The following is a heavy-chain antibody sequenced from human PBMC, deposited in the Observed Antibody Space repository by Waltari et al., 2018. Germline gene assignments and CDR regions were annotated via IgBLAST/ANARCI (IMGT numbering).Heavy chain of an antibody. V-gene: IGHV2-5*02. J-gene: IGHJ4*02. D-gene: IGHD4-4*01. CDR3: AHWTVTSYYFDY. CDR2: IYWDDDK. Sequence: QITLKESGPTLVKPTQTLTLTCTFSGFSLSTSGVGVGWIRQPRGKALEWLALIYWDDDKRYSPSLRSRRTITKETSNNQVVLTMTIMDPVDTATDYCAHWTVTSYYFDYWGQGTLVTVSS. CDR1: GFSLSTSGVG.